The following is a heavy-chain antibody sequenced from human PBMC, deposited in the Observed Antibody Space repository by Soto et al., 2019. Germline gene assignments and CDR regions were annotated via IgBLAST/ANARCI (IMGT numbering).Heavy chain of an antibody. D-gene: IGHD6-19*01. V-gene: IGHV1-69*13. Sequence: GASVKVSCKASGGTFSSYAISWVRQAPGQGLEWMGGIIPIFGTANYAQKFQGRVTITADESTSTAYMELSSLRSEGTAVYYCARVPYDSSGWYSDNWFDPWGQGTLVTVSS. J-gene: IGHJ5*02. CDR1: GGTFSSYA. CDR3: ARVPYDSSGWYSDNWFDP. CDR2: IIPIFGTA.